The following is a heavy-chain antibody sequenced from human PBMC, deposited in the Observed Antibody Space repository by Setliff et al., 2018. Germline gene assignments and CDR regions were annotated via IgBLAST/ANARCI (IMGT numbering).Heavy chain of an antibody. CDR3: AGDPPSSGYAFDI. V-gene: IGHV3-33*01. CDR2: IWYDGSNT. J-gene: IGHJ3*02. D-gene: IGHD5-12*01. Sequence: GSLRLSCAASGFTFSSYAMHWVRQAPGKGLEWVAFIWYDGSNTYYTGSVKGRFTISRDNSRNTLYLQMNSLRAEDTAVYYCAGDPPSSGYAFDIWGQGTMVTVSS. CDR1: GFTFSSYA.